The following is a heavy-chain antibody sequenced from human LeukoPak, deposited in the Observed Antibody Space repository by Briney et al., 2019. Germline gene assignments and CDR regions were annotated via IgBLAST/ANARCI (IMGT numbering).Heavy chain of an antibody. V-gene: IGHV3-23*01. J-gene: IGHJ4*02. CDR3: AKEGGLVLREATINY. D-gene: IGHD5-12*01. Sequence: GGSLRLSCAASGFTVSSNYMNWVRQAPGKGLEWVSSFSGSGGTTYYADSMKGRFTISRDNSRNTLYLQMNSLRAEDTAIYYCAKEGGLVLREATINYWGQGTLVAVSS. CDR2: FSGSGGTT. CDR1: GFTVSSNY.